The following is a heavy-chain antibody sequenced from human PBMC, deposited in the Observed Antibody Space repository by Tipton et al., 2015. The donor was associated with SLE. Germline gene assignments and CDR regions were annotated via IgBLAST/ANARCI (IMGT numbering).Heavy chain of an antibody. CDR2: IYYNGST. CDR3: ARRMVFGGDYFDY. CDR1: GGSISSYY. D-gene: IGHD3-10*02. V-gene: IGHV4-59*08. J-gene: IGHJ4*02. Sequence: TLSLTCTVSGGSISSYYWSWIRQPPGKGLEWIGYIYYNGSTNYNPSLKSRVTISVDTSKNQFSLKLSSVTAADTAVYYCARRMVFGGDYFDYWGQGTLVTVSP.